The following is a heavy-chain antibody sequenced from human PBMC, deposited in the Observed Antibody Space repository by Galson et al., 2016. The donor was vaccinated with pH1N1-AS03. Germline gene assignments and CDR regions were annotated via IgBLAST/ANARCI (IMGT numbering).Heavy chain of an antibody. CDR1: GFRLTSIA. D-gene: IGHD5/OR15-5a*01. V-gene: IGHV3-23*01. CDR3: AKDRVYDDSQWVFDY. J-gene: IGHJ4*02. Sequence: SLRLSCAASGFRLTSIAMTWVRQAPGKGLEWVSGVVTSGDTYFADSVKGRFSISRDDSKNTMYLQMDSLGVEDTAIYYCAKDRVYDDSQWVFDYWGQGNPVTASS. CDR2: VVTSGDT.